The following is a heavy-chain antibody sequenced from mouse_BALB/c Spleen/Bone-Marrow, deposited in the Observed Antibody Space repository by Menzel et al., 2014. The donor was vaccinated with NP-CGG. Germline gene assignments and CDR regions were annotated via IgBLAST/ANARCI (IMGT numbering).Heavy chain of an antibody. CDR2: ITPDSSTI. CDR1: GFDFSRYW. J-gene: IGHJ3*01. CDR3: ARHPSLWLRRGFAY. D-gene: IGHD2-2*01. V-gene: IGHV4-1*02. Sequence: DVHLVESGGGLVQPGGSLKLSCEASGFDFSRYWMTWVRQAPGKGLEWIGEITPDSSTINYTPSLKDEFIISRDNAKNTLYLQMSKVRSEDTALYYCARHPSLWLRRGFAYWGQGTLVTVSA.